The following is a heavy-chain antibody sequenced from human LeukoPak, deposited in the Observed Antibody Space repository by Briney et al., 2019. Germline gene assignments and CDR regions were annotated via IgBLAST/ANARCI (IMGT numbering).Heavy chain of an antibody. V-gene: IGHV1-18*01. CDR3: ARDDYDFWSGYRGLNYYYGMDV. Sequence: ASVKVSCKASGYTFTSYGIIWVRQAPGQGLEWMGWISAYNGNTNYAQKLQGRVTMTTDTSTSTAYMELRSLRSDDTAVYYCARDDYDFWSGYRGLNYYYGMDVWGQGTTVTVSS. D-gene: IGHD3-3*01. J-gene: IGHJ6*02. CDR2: ISAYNGNT. CDR1: GYTFTSYG.